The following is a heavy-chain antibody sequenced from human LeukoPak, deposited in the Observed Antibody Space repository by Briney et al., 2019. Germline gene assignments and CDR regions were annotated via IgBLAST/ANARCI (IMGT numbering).Heavy chain of an antibody. CDR1: GGSISSSSYY. CDR3: ASERAGMIVVVNDDAFDI. J-gene: IGHJ3*02. Sequence: PSETLSLTCTVSGGSISSSSYYWGWIRQPPGKGLEWIGRISSSGSTNYNPSLMSRVTISVDTSKNQFSLKLSSVTAADTAVYYCASERAGMIVVVNDDAFDIWGQGTMVTVSS. D-gene: IGHD3-22*01. V-gene: IGHV4-39*07. CDR2: ISSSGST.